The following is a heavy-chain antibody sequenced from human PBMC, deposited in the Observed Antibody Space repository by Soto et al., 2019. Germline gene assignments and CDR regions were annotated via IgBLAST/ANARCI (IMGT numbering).Heavy chain of an antibody. CDR1: GYDFTAYD. J-gene: IGHJ6*02. CDR3: GRGPSPRAPAGGTPYYYAMDV. CDR2: MNPINGAT. V-gene: IGHV1-8*02. Sequence: ASVKVSCKASGYDFTAYDLNWVRQASGQGLEWMGWMNPINGATGSPRRFQGRVSMTRNTATATAYLELTSLSADDSAVYFCGRGPSPRAPAGGTPYYYAMDVWGQGTTVTVS. D-gene: IGHD2-2*01.